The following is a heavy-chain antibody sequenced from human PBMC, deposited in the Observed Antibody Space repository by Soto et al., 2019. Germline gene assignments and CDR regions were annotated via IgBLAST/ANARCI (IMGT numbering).Heavy chain of an antibody. V-gene: IGHV3-30*18. Sequence: PGGSLRLSCAASGFTFSSYGMHWVRQAPGKGLEWVAVISYDGSNKYYADSVKGRFTISRDNSKNTLYLQMNSLRAEDTAVYYCAKDSKQWLVVYYYGMDVWGQGTTVTVSS. CDR3: AKDSKQWLVVYYYGMDV. CDR1: GFTFSSYG. D-gene: IGHD6-19*01. CDR2: ISYDGSNK. J-gene: IGHJ6*02.